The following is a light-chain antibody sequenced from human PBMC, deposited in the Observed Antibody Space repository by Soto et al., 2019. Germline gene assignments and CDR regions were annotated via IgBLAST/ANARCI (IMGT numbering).Light chain of an antibody. V-gene: IGKV3-20*01. CDR3: QQYNNWPPVT. CDR1: QSVSSNS. J-gene: IGKJ1*01. Sequence: EIVLTQSPGTRSLSPGERATLSCRASQSVSSNSLAWYQQRPGQAPRLLIYGASSRDTDIPDRFRGSGSGTDFTLTISRLEPEDFAVYYCQQYNNWPPVTFGQGTKVDIK. CDR2: GAS.